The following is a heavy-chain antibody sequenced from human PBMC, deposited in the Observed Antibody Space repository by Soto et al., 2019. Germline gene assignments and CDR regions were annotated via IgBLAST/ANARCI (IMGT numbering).Heavy chain of an antibody. Sequence: AGGSLRLSCAASGLTFRNAWMSWVRQAPGKGLEWVGRVKSKTDGGTTDYAAPVKGRFTISRDDSRNTVHLQMNSLKTEDTGVYYCITIAGSYIGEPFDHWGLGTLVTVSS. J-gene: IGHJ4*02. CDR1: GLTFRNAW. V-gene: IGHV3-15*01. CDR3: ITIAGSYIGEPFDH. D-gene: IGHD1-26*01. CDR2: VKSKTDGGTT.